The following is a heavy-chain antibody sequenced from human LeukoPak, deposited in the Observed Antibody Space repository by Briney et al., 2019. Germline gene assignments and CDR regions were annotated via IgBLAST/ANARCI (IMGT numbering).Heavy chain of an antibody. J-gene: IGHJ4*02. CDR1: GFTFSSYA. D-gene: IGHD3-10*01. Sequence: GGSLRLSCSASGFTFSSYAMHWVRQAPGKGLEYVSAISSNGGSTYYADSVKGRFTISGDNSKNTLYLQMSSLRAEDAAVYYCVKSTRYYFGSGSLDYWGQGTLVTVSS. CDR2: ISSNGGST. V-gene: IGHV3-64D*06. CDR3: VKSTRYYFGSGSLDY.